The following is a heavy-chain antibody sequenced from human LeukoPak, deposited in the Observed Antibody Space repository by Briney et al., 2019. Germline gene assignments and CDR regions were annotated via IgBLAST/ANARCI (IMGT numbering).Heavy chain of an antibody. CDR3: ARLSTDGGTYFLS. CDR2: VYYNGNT. CDR1: GASIRTKNSY. D-gene: IGHD3-16*01. V-gene: IGHV4-39*01. Sequence: SETLSLTCTVSGASIRTKNSYWGWIRQPPGKELEWIGTVYYNGNTHYNPSLASRVTISGDTSRNRFSLKLASVTAADTAVYYCARLSTDGGTYFLSWGQGTLVTVSS. J-gene: IGHJ4*02.